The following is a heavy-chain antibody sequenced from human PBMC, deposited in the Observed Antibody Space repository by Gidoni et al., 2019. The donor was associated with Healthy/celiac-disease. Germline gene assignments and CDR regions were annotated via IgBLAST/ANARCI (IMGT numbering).Heavy chain of an antibody. CDR1: GFPFSSYS. D-gene: IGHD3-9*01. CDR3: GLTGYYGGEVRFDY. CDR2: ISSSSSDI. V-gene: IGHV3-21*01. Sequence: VQLVESGGGLVKPGGSLRLSCAASGFPFSSYSMNWVRQAPGKGLEWVSSISSSSSDIYYADSLKGRFTISRDNARNSLYLQMNSLRAEDTAGYYCGLTGYYGGEVRFDYWGQGTLVTVSS. J-gene: IGHJ4*02.